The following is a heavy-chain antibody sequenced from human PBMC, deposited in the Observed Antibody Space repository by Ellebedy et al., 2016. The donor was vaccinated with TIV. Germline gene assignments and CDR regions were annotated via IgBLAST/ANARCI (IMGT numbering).Heavy chain of an antibody. CDR3: ASAVPDRPPDY. J-gene: IGHJ4*02. Sequence: MPSETLSLTCTVSGGSMKNYYWLWIRQPPGKGLEFLGHFFYYRGTNYNPSLNSRVTLSVDTSKNPFSLQVNSVTAADTAVYYCASAVPDRPPDYWGQGTLVTVSS. V-gene: IGHV4-59*01. CDR2: FFYYRGT. D-gene: IGHD6-6*01. CDR1: GGSMKNYY.